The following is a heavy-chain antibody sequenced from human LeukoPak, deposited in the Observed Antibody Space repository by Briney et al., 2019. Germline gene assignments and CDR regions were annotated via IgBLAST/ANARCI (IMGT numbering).Heavy chain of an antibody. D-gene: IGHD5-12*01. J-gene: IGHJ4*02. Sequence: SETLSLTCNVSGGSISSSSYYWGWIRQPPGKGLEWIGSIYYSGSTSYNPSLKSRVTISVDTSKNQFSLKLSSVTAADTAMYYCAKSNGYGLIDYWGQGTLVTVSS. V-gene: IGHV4-39*01. CDR2: IYYSGST. CDR3: AKSNGYGLIDY. CDR1: GGSISSSSYY.